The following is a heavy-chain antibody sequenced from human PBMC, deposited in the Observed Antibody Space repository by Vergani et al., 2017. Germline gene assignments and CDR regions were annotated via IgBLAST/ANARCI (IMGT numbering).Heavy chain of an antibody. D-gene: IGHD6-19*01. Sequence: EVQLLESGGGLVQPGGSLRLSCAASGFTFDDYAMHWVRQAPGKGLEWVSLISWDGGSTYYADSVKGRFTISRDNSKNSLYLQMNSLRAEDTALYYCAKDGYSSGWSDYWGQGTLVTVSS. J-gene: IGHJ4*02. CDR1: GFTFDDYA. CDR3: AKDGYSSGWSDY. V-gene: IGHV3-43D*04. CDR2: ISWDGGST.